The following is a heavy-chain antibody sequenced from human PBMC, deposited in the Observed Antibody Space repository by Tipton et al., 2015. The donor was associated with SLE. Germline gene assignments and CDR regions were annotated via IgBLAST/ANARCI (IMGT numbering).Heavy chain of an antibody. CDR1: GGSISSYY. Sequence: TLSLTCTVSGGSISSYYWSWIRQPPGKGLEWIGYIYYSGSTNYNPSLKSRVTISVDTSKNQFSLKLSSVTAADTAVYYRARSRWELLHQIGWFDPWGQGTLVTVSS. CDR3: ARSRWELLHQIGWFDP. D-gene: IGHD1-26*01. CDR2: IYYSGST. V-gene: IGHV4-59*07. J-gene: IGHJ5*02.